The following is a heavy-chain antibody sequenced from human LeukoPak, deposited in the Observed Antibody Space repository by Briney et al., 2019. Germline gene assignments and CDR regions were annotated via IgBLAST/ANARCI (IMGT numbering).Heavy chain of an antibody. CDR1: GFTFSSYW. CDR3: AKDYGPLSSY. CDR2: ISSSSSTI. V-gene: IGHV3-48*01. Sequence: GGSLRLSCAASGFTFSSYWMNWVRQAPGKGLEWVSYISSSSSTIYYADSVEGRFTISRDNSKNTLYLQMNSLRAEDTALYYCAKDYGPLSSYWGQGTLVTVSS. D-gene: IGHD4-17*01. J-gene: IGHJ4*02.